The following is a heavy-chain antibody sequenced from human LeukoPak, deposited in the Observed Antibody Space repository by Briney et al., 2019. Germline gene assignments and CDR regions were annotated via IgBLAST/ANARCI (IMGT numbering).Heavy chain of an antibody. CDR3: AKDGGLWVSAHWGDS. Sequence: GGSLRLSCAASGFTFSSYTMSWVRQAPGKGLEWVSTITTGDGNTYYADSVKGRFTVSRDNSKNTLYLQMNSLRAEDTAVYYCAKDGGLWVSAHWGDSWGQGTLVTVSS. J-gene: IGHJ4*02. V-gene: IGHV3-23*01. CDR1: GFTFSSYT. D-gene: IGHD7-27*01. CDR2: ITTGDGNT.